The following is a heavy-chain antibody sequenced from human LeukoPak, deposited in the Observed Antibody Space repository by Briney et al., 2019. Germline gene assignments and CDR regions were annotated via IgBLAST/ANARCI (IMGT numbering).Heavy chain of an antibody. CDR3: ARGGSDGYLFDY. J-gene: IGHJ4*02. CDR2: IYYSGST. CDR1: GGSIGSGTYH. V-gene: IGHV4-39*07. Sequence: SETLSLTCTVSGGSIGSGTYHWGWIRQPPGKGLERIGSIYYSGSTYYNPSLKSRVTISLDTSKNQFSLKLSSMTAADTAVYYCARGGSDGYLFDYWGQGTLVTVSS. D-gene: IGHD5-24*01.